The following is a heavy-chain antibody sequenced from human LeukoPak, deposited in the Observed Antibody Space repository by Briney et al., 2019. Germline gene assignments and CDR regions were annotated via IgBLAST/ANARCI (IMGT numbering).Heavy chain of an antibody. Sequence: SETLSLTCAVYGGSFSGYYWSRIRQPPGKGLEWIGYIYYSGSTNYNPSLKSRVTISVDTSKNQFSLKLSSVTAADTAVYYCARGGLWFGTFDYWGQGTLVTVSS. CDR3: ARGGLWFGTFDY. V-gene: IGHV4-59*08. CDR1: GGSFSGYY. J-gene: IGHJ4*02. CDR2: IYYSGST. D-gene: IGHD3-10*01.